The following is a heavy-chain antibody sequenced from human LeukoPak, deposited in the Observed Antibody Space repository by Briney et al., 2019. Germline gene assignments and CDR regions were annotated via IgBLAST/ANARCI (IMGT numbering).Heavy chain of an antibody. CDR1: GFTSSDYY. Sequence: PGGSLRLSCAASGFTSSDYYMSWIRQALGKGLEWVSYISSGSSTFYADSVKGRFTISRDNTKNSLYLQMNSLRAEDTAVYYCARVLSSGYSPFDYWGQGSLVTVSS. V-gene: IGHV3-11*01. J-gene: IGHJ4*02. D-gene: IGHD6-19*01. CDR3: ARVLSSGYSPFDY. CDR2: ISSGSST.